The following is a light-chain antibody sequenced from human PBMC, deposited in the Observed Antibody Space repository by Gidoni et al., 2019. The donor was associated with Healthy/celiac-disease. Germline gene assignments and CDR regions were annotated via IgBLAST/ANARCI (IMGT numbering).Light chain of an antibody. CDR3: QHYNSYPWT. V-gene: IGKV1-5*03. CDR2: KAS. J-gene: IGKJ1*01. CDR1: QSISGW. Sequence: DIQMTQSPSTLSASVGDRVTITCRASQSISGWLAWYQQKPGKAPKLLIFKASSLEGGVPSRFSGSGSGTDFTLTISSLQPDDSATYYCQHYNSYPWTFGQGTKVEIK.